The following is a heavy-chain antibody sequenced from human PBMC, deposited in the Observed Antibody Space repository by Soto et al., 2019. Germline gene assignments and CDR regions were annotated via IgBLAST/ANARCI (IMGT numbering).Heavy chain of an antibody. Sequence: EVQLVESGGGLVQPGGSLRLSCAVSGFTFSSSEMYWVRQAPGKGLEWISYIHPSGQPIFYADSVKGRFTISRDNANNSLFLQMSSLRAEDTAVYYCARRASRWGQRTMVTVSS. CDR1: GFTFSSSE. J-gene: IGHJ3*01. CDR2: IHPSGQPI. D-gene: IGHD1-26*01. V-gene: IGHV3-48*03. CDR3: ARRASR.